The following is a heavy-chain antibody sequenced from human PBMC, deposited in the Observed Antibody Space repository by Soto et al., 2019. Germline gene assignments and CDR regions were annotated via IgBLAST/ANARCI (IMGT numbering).Heavy chain of an antibody. Sequence: PGGSLKVSCAASGFSFSSYGMHWVRQAPGKGLEWVAVIWYDGSNKYYADSVKGRFTISRDNSKNTLYLQMNSLRAEDTAVYYCARDGADYSNYVRMGYYFDYWGQGTLVTVSS. V-gene: IGHV3-33*01. CDR3: ARDGADYSNYVRMGYYFDY. D-gene: IGHD4-4*01. CDR1: GFSFSSYG. CDR2: IWYDGSNK. J-gene: IGHJ4*02.